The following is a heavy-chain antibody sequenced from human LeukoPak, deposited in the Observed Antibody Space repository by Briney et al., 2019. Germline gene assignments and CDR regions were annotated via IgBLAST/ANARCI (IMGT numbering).Heavy chain of an antibody. D-gene: IGHD2-15*01. V-gene: IGHV4-34*01. J-gene: IGHJ3*02. Sequence: SETLSLTYAVYGGSFSGYYWSWIRQPPGKGLEWIGEINHSGSTNYNPSLKSRVTISVDTSKNQFSLKLSSVTAADTAVYYCARRRVVYDAFDIWGQGTMVTVSS. CDR1: GGSFSGYY. CDR2: INHSGST. CDR3: ARRRVVYDAFDI.